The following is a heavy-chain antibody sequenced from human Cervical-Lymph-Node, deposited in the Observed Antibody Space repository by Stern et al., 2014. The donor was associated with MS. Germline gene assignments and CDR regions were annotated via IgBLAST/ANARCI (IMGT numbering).Heavy chain of an antibody. J-gene: IGHJ4*02. CDR1: GFSLSSSGMC. Sequence: QVTLKESGPALVKPTQTLTLTCAFSGFSLSSSGMCVSWIRPPPGKALEWLGLIDWDGDKYYNTSLKTRLTISKDTSKNQVVLTVTNMDPVDTAIYYCARLQTRGYTNGWGPFDYWGQGTLVTVSS. V-gene: IGHV2-70*01. CDR2: IDWDGDK. D-gene: IGHD6-19*01. CDR3: ARLQTRGYTNGWGPFDY.